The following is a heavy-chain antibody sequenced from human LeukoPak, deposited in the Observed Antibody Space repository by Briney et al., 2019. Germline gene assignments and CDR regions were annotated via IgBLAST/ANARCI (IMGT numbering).Heavy chain of an antibody. D-gene: IGHD1-20*01. CDR1: GFTFSSYS. CDR2: ISTSSTYI. J-gene: IGHJ4*02. CDR3: ARDPPFIIGTTFFDY. Sequence: KPGGSLRLSCAASGFTFSSYSMNWVRQAPGKGLEWVSSISTSSTYIYYADSVKGRFIISRDNAKNSLYLQMNSLRAEDTAVYYCARDPPFIIGTTFFDYWGQGTLVTVSS. V-gene: IGHV3-21*01.